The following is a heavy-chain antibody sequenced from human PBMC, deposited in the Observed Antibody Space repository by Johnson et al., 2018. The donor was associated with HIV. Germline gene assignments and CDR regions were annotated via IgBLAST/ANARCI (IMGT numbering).Heavy chain of an antibody. CDR2: IRYDGSDK. D-gene: IGHD2-2*01. CDR3: ARGTLAAFDI. J-gene: IGHJ3*02. V-gene: IGHV3-30*02. CDR1: GFTFSRFG. Sequence: VQLVESGGGVVQPGRSLRLSCAASGFTFSRFGMHWVRQAPGKGLEWVAFIRYDGSDKYYADSVKGRFTISRDNSKNTLYLQMNSLRAEDTAVYYCARGTLAAFDIWGQGTMVTVSS.